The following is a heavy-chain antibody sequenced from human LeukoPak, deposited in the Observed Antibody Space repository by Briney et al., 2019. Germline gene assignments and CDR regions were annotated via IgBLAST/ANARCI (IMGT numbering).Heavy chain of an antibody. CDR3: ARLLGLPYYFDY. Sequence: PSETLSLTCTASGGSISSSSYYWGWIRQPPGKGLEWIGPISYSGSTYYNPSLKSRVTISVDTSKNQFSLKLSSVTAADTAGYYCARLLGLPYYFDYWGQGTLVTVSS. J-gene: IGHJ4*02. CDR2: ISYSGST. CDR1: GGSISSSSYY. D-gene: IGHD2-21*01. V-gene: IGHV4-39*01.